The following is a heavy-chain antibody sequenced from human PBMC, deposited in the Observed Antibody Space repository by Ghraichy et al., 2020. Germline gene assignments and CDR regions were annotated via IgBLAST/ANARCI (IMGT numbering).Heavy chain of an antibody. D-gene: IGHD3-10*01. CDR2: IVVGSGNT. Sequence: SVKVSCKASGFTFTSSAVQWVRQARGQRLEWIGWIVVGSGNTNYAQKFQERVTITRDMSTSTAYMELSSLRSEDTAVYYCAAATYYYGSGSYYNRYYGMDVWGQGTTVTVSS. V-gene: IGHV1-58*01. CDR3: AAATYYYGSGSYYNRYYGMDV. J-gene: IGHJ6*02. CDR1: GFTFTSSA.